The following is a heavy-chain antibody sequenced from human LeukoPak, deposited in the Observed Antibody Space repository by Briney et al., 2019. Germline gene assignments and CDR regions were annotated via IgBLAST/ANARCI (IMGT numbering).Heavy chain of an antibody. CDR3: ARGTPSEYCSGGSCNPGAFDI. J-gene: IGHJ3*02. CDR1: GGSISSGGYY. V-gene: IGHV4-30-2*01. D-gene: IGHD2-15*01. Sequence: SETLSLTCTVSGGSISSGGYYWSWIRQPPGKGLEWIGYIYHSGSTYYNPSLKSRVTISVDRSKNQFSLKLSSVTAADTAVYYCARGTPSEYCSGGSCNPGAFDIWGQGTMVTVSS. CDR2: IYHSGST.